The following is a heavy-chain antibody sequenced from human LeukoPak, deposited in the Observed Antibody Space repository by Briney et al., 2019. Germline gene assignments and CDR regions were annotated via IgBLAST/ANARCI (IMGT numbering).Heavy chain of an antibody. Sequence: PSETLSLTCGVYGGSFSAYYWNWIRQPPGKGLEWIGEINPSGSSNYSPSLKSRVTISVDTSKNQFSLRLSSVTAADTAVYYCARGLKPYCTNGICYTGDYWGQGTLVTVSS. CDR1: GGSFSAYY. CDR2: INPSGSS. CDR3: ARGLKPYCTNGICYTGDY. D-gene: IGHD2-8*01. J-gene: IGHJ4*02. V-gene: IGHV4-34*01.